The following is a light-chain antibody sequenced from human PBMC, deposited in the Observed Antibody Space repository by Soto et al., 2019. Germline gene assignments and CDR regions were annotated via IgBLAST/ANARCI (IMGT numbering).Light chain of an antibody. Sequence: QSALNQPPSASGSPGQSVTISCTGTSSDVGGYNYVSWYQHHPGKAPKLMIFEVSKRPSGVPDRFSGSKSGNTASLTVSGLQAEDEADYYCSSYAGSNNWIFGGGTKLTVL. CDR2: EVS. J-gene: IGLJ2*01. CDR1: SSDVGGYNY. CDR3: SSYAGSNNWI. V-gene: IGLV2-8*01.